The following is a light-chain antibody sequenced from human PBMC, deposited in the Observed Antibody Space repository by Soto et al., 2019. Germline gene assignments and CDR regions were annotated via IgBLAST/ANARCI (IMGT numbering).Light chain of an antibody. Sequence: AIQMTQSPCSLSASVGGGVTITCRASQGIRNDLAWYQQKPGKAPKLLIYAASSLQSGVPSRFSGSGSGTDFTLSISSLQPEDFAVYYCLQDYNYPRTFGQGTKVDIK. CDR3: LQDYNYPRT. V-gene: IGKV1-6*01. CDR1: QGIRND. CDR2: AAS. J-gene: IGKJ1*01.